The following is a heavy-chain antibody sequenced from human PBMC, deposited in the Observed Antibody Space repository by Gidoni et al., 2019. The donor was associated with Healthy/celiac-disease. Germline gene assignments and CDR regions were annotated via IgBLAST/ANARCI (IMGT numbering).Heavy chain of an antibody. CDR1: GFTCSSYA. V-gene: IGHV3-23*01. CDR2: IRGSGGST. J-gene: IGHJ4*02. CDR3: AKDTLSGWSGFDF. D-gene: IGHD6-19*01. Sequence: EVQLLESGGGLVQPGGSLRLSCAASGFTCSSYAMSWVRQAPGKGLEWVSAIRGSGGSTYYADAVKGRVTISRDNAKNTLYLQMNSLRAEDTAVYYCAKDTLSGWSGFDFWGQGTLVTVSS.